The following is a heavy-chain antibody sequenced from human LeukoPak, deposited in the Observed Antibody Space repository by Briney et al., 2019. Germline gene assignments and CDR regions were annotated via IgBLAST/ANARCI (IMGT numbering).Heavy chain of an antibody. V-gene: IGHV4-4*07. Sequence: SETLSLTCAVYGGSFSGYYWSWIRQPAGKGLEWIGRINISGNTNYNPSLKSRVTMSLDTSKNQISLKLSAVTAADTAVYYCARDPLKGFDYWGQGMLVTVSS. J-gene: IGHJ4*02. CDR1: GGSFSGYY. CDR3: ARDPLKGFDY. CDR2: INISGNT.